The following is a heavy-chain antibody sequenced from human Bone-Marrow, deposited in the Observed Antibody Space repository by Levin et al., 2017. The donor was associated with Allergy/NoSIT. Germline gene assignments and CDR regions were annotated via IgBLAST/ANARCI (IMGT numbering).Heavy chain of an antibody. Sequence: ASVKVSCRVSGYTFSELSVQWVRQAPGKGLEWMGGFDPEQGETIYAQKFQGRVTMTEDTSAETAYVEVSGLRSEDTAMYYCTRGVMVRLGGVIASYALGVWGPGTAVVVS. D-gene: IGHD3-16*02. CDR3: TRGVMVRLGGVIASYALGV. CDR1: GYTFSELS. V-gene: IGHV1-24*01. J-gene: IGHJ6*02. CDR2: FDPEQGET.